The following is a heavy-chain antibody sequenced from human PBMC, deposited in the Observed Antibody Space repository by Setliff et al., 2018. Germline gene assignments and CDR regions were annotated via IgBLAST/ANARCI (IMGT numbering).Heavy chain of an antibody. CDR2: LHTSGST. V-gene: IGHV4-61*02. CDR1: GGSISSGSYY. Sequence: PSETLSLTCAVSGGSISSGSYYWSWIRQPAGKGLEWVGRLHTSGSTNYNPSLKSRVSISADTSMNHFSLRMTSVSAADTAVYYCAKEHVVISFVTNTHHHYGMDVWGQGATVTVSS. D-gene: IGHD2-8*01. CDR3: AKEHVVISFVTNTHHHYGMDV. J-gene: IGHJ6*02.